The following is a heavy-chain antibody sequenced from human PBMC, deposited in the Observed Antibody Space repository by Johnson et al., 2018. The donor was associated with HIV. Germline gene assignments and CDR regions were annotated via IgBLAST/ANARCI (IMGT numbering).Heavy chain of an antibody. CDR3: ARGEWFYSSSTSAFDI. V-gene: IGHV3-30-3*01. CDR1: GFTFTTYT. J-gene: IGHJ3*02. CDR2: ISYDGINK. D-gene: IGHD6-13*01. Sequence: VQLVESGGGVVQPGRSLRLSCAASGFTFTTYTIHWVRQPPGKGLEWVAVISYDGINKYYADSVKGRFTISRDNSKNTPYLQMNSLRAEDTAVYYCARGEWFYSSSTSAFDIWGQGTMVTVSS.